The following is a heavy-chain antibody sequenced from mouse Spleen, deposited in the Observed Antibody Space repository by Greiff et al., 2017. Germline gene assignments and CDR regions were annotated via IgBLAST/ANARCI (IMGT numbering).Heavy chain of an antibody. CDR2: IDPETGGT. J-gene: IGHJ4*01. V-gene: IGHV1-15*01. D-gene: IGHD2-1*01. CDR1: GYTFTDYE. CDR3: TRSRGNYDAMDY. Sequence: QVQLKQSGAELVRPGASVTLSCKASGYTFTDYEMHWVKQTPVHGLEWIGAIDPETGGTAYNQKFKGKAILTADKSSSTAYMELRSLTSEDSAVYYCTRSRGNYDAMDYWGQGTSVTVSS.